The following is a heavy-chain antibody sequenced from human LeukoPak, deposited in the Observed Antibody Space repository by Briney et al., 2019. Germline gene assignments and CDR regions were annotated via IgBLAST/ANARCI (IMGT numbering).Heavy chain of an antibody. Sequence: PSETLSLTCAVSGGPISSGGYSWSWMRQPPGKGLDWIGYIYHSGSTYYNPSLKSRVTISVDRSKNQFSLNLNSVTAADTAVYYCATVNWNAYNFYFDYWGQGTLVTVSS. CDR1: GGPISSGGYS. D-gene: IGHD5-24*01. CDR3: ATVNWNAYNFYFDY. V-gene: IGHV4-30-2*01. J-gene: IGHJ4*02. CDR2: IYHSGST.